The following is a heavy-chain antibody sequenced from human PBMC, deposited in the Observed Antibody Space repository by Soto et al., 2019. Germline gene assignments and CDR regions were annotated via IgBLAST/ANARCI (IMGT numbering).Heavy chain of an antibody. V-gene: IGHV3-30-3*01. D-gene: IGHD6-6*01. CDR3: ARESYSSSYDY. CDR2: ISYDGSNK. CDR1: GFTFSSYA. J-gene: IGHJ4*02. Sequence: QVQLVESGGGVVQPGRSLRLSCAASGFTFSSYAMHWVRQAPGKGLEWVAVISYDGSNKYYADSVKGRFTISRDNSKNTLYLQMNSLRAEDTAVYYCARESYSSSYDYWGQVTLVTVSS.